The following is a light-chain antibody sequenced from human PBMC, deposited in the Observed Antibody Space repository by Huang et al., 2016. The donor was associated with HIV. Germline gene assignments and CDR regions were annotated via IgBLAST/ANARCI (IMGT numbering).Light chain of an antibody. CDR1: QSVSSY. V-gene: IGKV3-11*01. CDR3: QQRSNWPRRWT. J-gene: IGKJ1*01. Sequence: EIVLTQSPATLSLSPGERATLSCRASQSVSSYLAWYQQKPGQTPRLLIYEASNRATGIPARFSGSGSGTDFTLTISSLEPEDFAVYYCQQRSNWPRRWTFGQGTKVEIK. CDR2: EAS.